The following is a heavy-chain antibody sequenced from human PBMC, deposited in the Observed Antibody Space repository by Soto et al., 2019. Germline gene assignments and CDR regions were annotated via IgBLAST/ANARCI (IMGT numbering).Heavy chain of an antibody. V-gene: IGHV3-33*01. J-gene: IGHJ4*02. CDR3: ASVGYDILTGDFDF. CDR2: IWYDGSNK. CDR1: GFTYSSDG. Sequence: GGSLRLSCAVSGFTYSSDGMHWVRQAPGKGLEWVAVIWYDGSNKYYADSVKGRFTISRDNSKNTLYLQMNSLRDEDTAVYYCASVGYDILTGDFDFWGQGTLVTVSS. D-gene: IGHD3-9*01.